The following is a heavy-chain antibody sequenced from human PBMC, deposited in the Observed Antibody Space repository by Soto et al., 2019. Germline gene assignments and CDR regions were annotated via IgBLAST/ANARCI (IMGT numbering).Heavy chain of an antibody. J-gene: IGHJ5*02. CDR2: IGTAGDT. Sequence: EVQLVESGGGLVQPGGSLRLSCAASGFTFSSYDMHWVRQAIGKGLEWVSAIGTAGDTYYPGSVKGRFTISRENAKNSLYLQMNRLRAGDTAVYYCARGGGRVATPWLETWGQGTLVTVSS. CDR3: ARGGGRVATPWLET. V-gene: IGHV3-13*04. D-gene: IGHD5-12*01. CDR1: GFTFSSYD.